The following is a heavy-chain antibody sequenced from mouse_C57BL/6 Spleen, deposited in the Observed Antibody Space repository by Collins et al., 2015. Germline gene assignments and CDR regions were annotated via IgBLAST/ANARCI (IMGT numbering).Heavy chain of an antibody. Sequence: EVKLEESGGGLVQPGGSMKLSCVASGFTFSDYWMNWVRQSPEKGLEWVAEIRLKSNNYATHYAESVRGRFTISRDDSKSSFYLQMNNLRAEDTGIYYCTCIYGNAYWGQGTLVTVSA. J-gene: IGHJ3*01. D-gene: IGHD2-1*01. CDR3: TCIYGNAY. CDR1: GFTFSDYW. V-gene: IGHV6-6*02. CDR2: IRLKSNNYAT.